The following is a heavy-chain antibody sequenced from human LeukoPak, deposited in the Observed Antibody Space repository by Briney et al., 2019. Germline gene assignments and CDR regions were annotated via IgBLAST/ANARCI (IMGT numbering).Heavy chain of an antibody. V-gene: IGHV4-4*07. CDR1: GDAISSYN. CDR3: ARDHGYGDGEAFDR. Sequence: SVTLSLTCNISGDAISSYNGSWSRQPPGQGLEWIGRIYTSGSTNYIPSLKSRVTMSVDTSKNQFSLKLSSVTAADTAVYYCARDHGYGDGEAFDRWGQGTLVTVSS. CDR2: IYTSGST. J-gene: IGHJ5*02. D-gene: IGHD4-17*01.